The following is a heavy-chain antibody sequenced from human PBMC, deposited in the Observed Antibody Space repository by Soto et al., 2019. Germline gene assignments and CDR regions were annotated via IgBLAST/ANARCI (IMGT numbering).Heavy chain of an antibody. D-gene: IGHD6-6*01. J-gene: IGHJ5*02. Sequence: SETLSLTCTVSGGSISSSSYYWGWIRQPPGKGLEWIGSIYYSGSTYYNPSLKGRVTISVDTSKNLFSLKLSSVTAADTAVYYCARRVAARGEWFDPWGQGTLVTVSS. V-gene: IGHV4-39*01. CDR3: ARRVAARGEWFDP. CDR2: IYYSGST. CDR1: GGSISSSSYY.